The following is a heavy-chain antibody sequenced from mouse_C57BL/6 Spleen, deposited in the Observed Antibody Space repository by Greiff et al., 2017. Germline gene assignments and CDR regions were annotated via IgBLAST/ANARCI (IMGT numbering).Heavy chain of an antibody. CDR2: IWSGGST. CDR3: ARSGSSYVDWYFDV. J-gene: IGHJ1*03. V-gene: IGHV2-2*01. CDR1: GFSLTSYG. D-gene: IGHD1-1*01. Sequence: QVQLKQSGPGLVQPSQSLSITCTVSGFSLTSYGVHWVRQSPGKGLEWLGVIWSGGSTDYNAAFISRLSISKDNSKSQVFFKMNSLQADDTAIYYCARSGSSYVDWYFDVWGTGTTVTVSS.